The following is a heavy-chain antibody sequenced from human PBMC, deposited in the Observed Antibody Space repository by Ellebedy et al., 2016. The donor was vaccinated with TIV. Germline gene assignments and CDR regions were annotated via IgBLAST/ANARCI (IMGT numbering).Heavy chain of an antibody. J-gene: IGHJ4*02. CDR3: ARWQSGDAPLDY. D-gene: IGHD4-17*01. CDR1: GFTFSSDA. Sequence: GGSLRLSCAASGFTFSSDAMQRVRKAPGKGLEWVAVISYDGSNKYYADSVKGRFTISRDNSKNTLYLQMTSLRVEDTGVYYCARWQSGDAPLDYWGQGTLVTVSS. CDR2: ISYDGSNK. V-gene: IGHV3-30-3*01.